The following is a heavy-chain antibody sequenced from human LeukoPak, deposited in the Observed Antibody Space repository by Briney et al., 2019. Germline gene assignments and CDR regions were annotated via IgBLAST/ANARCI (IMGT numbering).Heavy chain of an antibody. Sequence: PGGSLRLSCTASGFTFGDYAMSWVRQAPGKGLEWVGFIRSKAYGGTTEYAASVKGRFTISRDDSKSIAYLQMNSLKTEDTAVYYCTRVDFWSGYFDYWGQGTLVTVSS. J-gene: IGHJ4*02. CDR3: TRVDFWSGYFDY. D-gene: IGHD3-3*01. CDR1: GFTFGDYA. CDR2: IRSKAYGGTT. V-gene: IGHV3-49*04.